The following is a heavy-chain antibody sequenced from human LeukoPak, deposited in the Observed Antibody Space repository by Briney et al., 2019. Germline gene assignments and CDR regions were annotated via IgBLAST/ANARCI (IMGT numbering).Heavy chain of an antibody. Sequence: GGSLRLSCAASGFTLSSNYMSWVRQAPGKGLEWVSVIYSGGSTYYADSVKGRFTISRHNSKNTLYLQMNSLRAEDTAVYYCARVGVVVPAATTTTYYYYGMDVWGQGTTVTVSS. CDR3: ARVGVVVPAATTTTYYYYGMDV. J-gene: IGHJ6*02. V-gene: IGHV3-53*04. CDR1: GFTLSSNY. D-gene: IGHD2-2*01. CDR2: IYSGGST.